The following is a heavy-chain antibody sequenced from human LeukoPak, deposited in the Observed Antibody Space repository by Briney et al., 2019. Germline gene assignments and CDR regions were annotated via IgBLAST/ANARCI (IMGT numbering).Heavy chain of an antibody. V-gene: IGHV3-9*01. D-gene: IGHD6-13*01. Sequence: GRSLRLSCAPSGFMFNGYAPHWVRQAPGKGLEWVSSISWNSGNMYYVDCVKGRFTISRDNAKNSLSLQMNSLKPEDTALYYCAKGPGLGAGKRYLDLWGRGTLVIVSS. CDR3: AKGPGLGAGKRYLDL. CDR2: ISWNSGNM. J-gene: IGHJ2*01. CDR1: GFMFNGYA.